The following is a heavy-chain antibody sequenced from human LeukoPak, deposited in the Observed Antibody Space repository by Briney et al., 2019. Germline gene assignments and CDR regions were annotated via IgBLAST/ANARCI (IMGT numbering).Heavy chain of an antibody. CDR1: GYTFTSYG. V-gene: IGHV1-18*01. CDR2: ISAYNGNT. CDR3: ARQFYDSSGNTYAFEI. Sequence: GASVKVSCKASGYTFTSYGISSVRQAPGQGLEWMGWISAYNGNTKYAHKLQGRVTLTTDTSTSTAYIELRSLRSDGTAVYYCARQFYDSSGNTYAFEISGQRTMVTVSS. J-gene: IGHJ3*02. D-gene: IGHD3-22*01.